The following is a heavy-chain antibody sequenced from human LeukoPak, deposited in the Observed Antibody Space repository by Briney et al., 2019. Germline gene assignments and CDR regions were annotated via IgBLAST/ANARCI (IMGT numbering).Heavy chain of an antibody. CDR2: IWYDGSNK. J-gene: IGHJ4*02. D-gene: IGHD6-13*01. CDR1: GFTFSSYG. Sequence: GGSLRLSCAASGFTFSSYGIHWVRQAPGKGLEWVAVIWYDGSNKYYADSVKGRFTISRDNSKNTLYLQMNSLRAEDTAVYYCAREAVGIAAAGAFDYWGQGTLVTVSS. V-gene: IGHV3-33*01. CDR3: AREAVGIAAAGAFDY.